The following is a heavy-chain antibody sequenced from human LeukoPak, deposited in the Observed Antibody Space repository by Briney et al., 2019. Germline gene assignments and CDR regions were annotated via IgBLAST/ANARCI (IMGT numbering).Heavy chain of an antibody. J-gene: IGHJ4*02. CDR2: INPNSGGT. CDR3: ARDRGYSGYGPFDY. CDR1: GYTFTSYY. D-gene: IGHD5-12*01. V-gene: IGHV1-2*02. Sequence: ASVKVSCTASGYTFTSYYLHWVRQAPGQGLEWMGWINPNSGGTNYAQKFQGRVTMTRDTSISTAYMELSRLRSDDTAVYYCARDRGYSGYGPFDYWGQGTLVTVSS.